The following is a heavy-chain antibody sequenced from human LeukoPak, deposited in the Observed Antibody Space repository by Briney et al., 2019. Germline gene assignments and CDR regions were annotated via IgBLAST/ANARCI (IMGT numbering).Heavy chain of an antibody. CDR2: IYYSGCT. CDR3: ARDSLPVRGVIIPYYYYGMDV. D-gene: IGHD3-10*01. J-gene: IGHJ6*02. V-gene: IGHV4-30-4*01. CDR1: GGSISSGDYY. Sequence: SETLSLTCTVSGGSISSGDYYWSWIRQPPGKGLEWIGYIYYSGCTYYNPSLKSRVTISVDTSKNQFSLKLSSVTAADTAVYYCARDSLPVRGVIIPYYYYGMDVWGQGTTVTVSS.